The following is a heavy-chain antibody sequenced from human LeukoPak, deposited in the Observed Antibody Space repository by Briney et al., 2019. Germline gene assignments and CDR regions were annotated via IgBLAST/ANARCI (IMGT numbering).Heavy chain of an antibody. CDR1: GFTFSSYE. CDR2: ITYRGRV. D-gene: IGHD2-21*02. V-gene: IGHV4-34*08. J-gene: IGHJ4*02. CDR3: GVYGGDWRFDY. Sequence: GSLRLSCAASGFTFSSYEMNWVRQPPGLGLEWVGEITYRGRVNYNPSLKSRVTISINVSQRQFSLNLKSVTVADTAIYYCGVYGGDWRFDYWGQGTPITVS.